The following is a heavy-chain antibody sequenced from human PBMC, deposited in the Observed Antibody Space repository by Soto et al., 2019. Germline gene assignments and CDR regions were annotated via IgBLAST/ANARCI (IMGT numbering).Heavy chain of an antibody. CDR1: Y. V-gene: IGHV1-46*01. J-gene: IGHJ2*01. CDR3: ARYLVAEELRPHRAVSDYLRNGTLDL. D-gene: IGHD1-26*01. CDR2: INPSGGST. Sequence: YLHWAYQSTRQGLEWMGIINPSGGSTSYAQKFQGRVTMTRDTSTSTVYMELSSLRSEDTAVYYCARYLVAEELRPHRAVSDYLRNGTLDL.